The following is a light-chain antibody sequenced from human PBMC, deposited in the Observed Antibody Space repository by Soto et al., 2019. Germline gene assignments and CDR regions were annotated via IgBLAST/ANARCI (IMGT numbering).Light chain of an antibody. Sequence: EIVMTQSPATLSVSPGERATLSCRASQSVSSNLAWYQQKPGQTPKLLIYVASTRATGIPARFSGSGSGTEFTLTISSLQSEDFATYYCHQSYSTPQAFGQGTKVEIK. CDR1: QSVSSN. CDR3: HQSYSTPQA. J-gene: IGKJ1*01. CDR2: VAS. V-gene: IGKV3-15*01.